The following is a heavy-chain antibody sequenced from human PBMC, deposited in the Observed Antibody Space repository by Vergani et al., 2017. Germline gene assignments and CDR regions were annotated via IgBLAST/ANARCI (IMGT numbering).Heavy chain of an antibody. V-gene: IGHV4-38-2*01. D-gene: IGHD3-10*01. Sequence: QVQLQESGPGLVKPSETLSLTCAVSGYSITSGYYWGWIRQPPGKGLEWIGSIYHSGSTYYNPSLNSRVTISVDTSKNQFSLKLSSVTAADTAVYYCARPFYYGSGPWGRGAFDIWGQGTMVTVSS. CDR3: ARPFYYGSGPWGRGAFDI. J-gene: IGHJ3*02. CDR2: IYHSGST. CDR1: GYSITSGYY.